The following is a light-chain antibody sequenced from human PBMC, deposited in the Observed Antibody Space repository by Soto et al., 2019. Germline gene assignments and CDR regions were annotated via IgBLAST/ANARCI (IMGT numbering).Light chain of an antibody. CDR3: QQRSKWPPIT. CDR1: QSVSSY. Sequence: EIVLTQSPVTLSLSPGERATLSCRASQSVSSYLAWYQQKPGQAPRLLIYDASNRATGITARFSGVGSGTDFTLTIDNLEPEDFAIYYCQQRSKWPPITFGQGKRLEIK. J-gene: IGKJ5*01. CDR2: DAS. V-gene: IGKV3-11*01.